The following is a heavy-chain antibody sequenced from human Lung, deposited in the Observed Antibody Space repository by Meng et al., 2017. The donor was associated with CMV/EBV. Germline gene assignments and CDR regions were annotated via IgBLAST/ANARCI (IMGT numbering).Heavy chain of an antibody. J-gene: IGHJ6*02. CDR3: AKDGGGSGHYGMDV. V-gene: IGHV3-9*01. Sequence: GGSLRLXCAASGFTFDDYAMHWVRQAPRKGLEWVSGISWNSGSIGYSDSVKGRFTISRDNAKNSLYLQMNSLRAEDTALYCCAKDGGGSGHYGMDVWGQGTTVTVSS. CDR2: ISWNSGSI. D-gene: IGHD3-10*01. CDR1: GFTFDDYA.